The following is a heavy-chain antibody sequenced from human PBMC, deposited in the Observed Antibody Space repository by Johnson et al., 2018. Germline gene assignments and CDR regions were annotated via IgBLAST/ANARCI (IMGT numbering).Heavy chain of an antibody. Sequence: VQLLESGGGVVQPGRSLRLSCAASGFTFSSYAMHWVRQAPGKGLEWVAVISYDGSNKYYADSVKGRFTISRDNSKNTLYLQMNSLRAEDTAVYYWARDGGYCSSTSCSDYYYYGMDVWGQGTTVTVSS. CDR1: GFTFSSYA. V-gene: IGHV3-30-3*01. CDR3: ARDGGYCSSTSCSDYYYYGMDV. CDR2: ISYDGSNK. D-gene: IGHD2-2*01. J-gene: IGHJ6*02.